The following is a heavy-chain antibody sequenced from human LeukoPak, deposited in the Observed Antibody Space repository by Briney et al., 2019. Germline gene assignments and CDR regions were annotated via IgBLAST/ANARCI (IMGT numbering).Heavy chain of an antibody. V-gene: IGHV4-34*01. Sequence: PETLSLTCDVFGGSFTDYFWTWIRQSPGKGLEWIGEINDYTGNTNYNPSLNSRVSISLEKSKNQFSLELRSVTAADTAVYYCARGRIAKIVVVHSFHYGMDVWGQGTTVTVS. J-gene: IGHJ6*02. CDR1: GGSFTDYF. CDR3: ARGRIAKIVVVHSFHYGMDV. D-gene: IGHD3-22*01. CDR2: INDYTGNT.